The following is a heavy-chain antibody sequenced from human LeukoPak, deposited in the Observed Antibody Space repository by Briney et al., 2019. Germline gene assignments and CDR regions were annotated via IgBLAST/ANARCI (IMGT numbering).Heavy chain of an antibody. Sequence: AGGSLRLSCAASGFTFDDYAMHWVRQAPGKGLEWVSGISWNSGSIGYADSVKGRFTISRDNAKNSLYLQMNSLRAEDTALYYCAKELIGRWGQGTLVTVSS. CDR3: AKELIGR. CDR1: GFTFDDYA. CDR2: ISWNSGSI. V-gene: IGHV3-9*01. D-gene: IGHD3-16*01. J-gene: IGHJ4*02.